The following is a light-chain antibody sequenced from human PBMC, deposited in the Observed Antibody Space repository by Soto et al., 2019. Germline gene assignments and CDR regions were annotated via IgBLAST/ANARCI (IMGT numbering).Light chain of an antibody. J-gene: IGKJ1*01. CDR2: TTS. V-gene: IGKV1-39*01. CDR1: QSISTY. CDR3: QQSYSRPRT. Sequence: DIQMTPSPSSLSAYVVDRVTITCRASQSISTYLNWYLQKPGKAPNLLIYTTSILESGVPSRFSGSGSGTDFTLTISSLQPEDFATYFCQQSYSRPRTFGQGTKVDIK.